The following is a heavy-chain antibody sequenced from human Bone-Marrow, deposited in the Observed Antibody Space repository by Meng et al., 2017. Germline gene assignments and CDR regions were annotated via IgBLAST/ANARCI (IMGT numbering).Heavy chain of an antibody. D-gene: IGHD5-24*01. V-gene: IGHV4-59*01. CDR2: IYYSGST. CDR1: GGSISSYY. J-gene: IGHJ2*01. Sequence: SETLSLTCTVSGGSISSYYWSWIRQPPGKGLEWIGYIYYSGSTNYNPSLKSRVTISVDTSKNQFSLKLSSVTAADTAVYYCARVLRDGYNYSYWYFDLWGHGTLVTVSS. CDR3: ARVLRDGYNYSYWYFDL.